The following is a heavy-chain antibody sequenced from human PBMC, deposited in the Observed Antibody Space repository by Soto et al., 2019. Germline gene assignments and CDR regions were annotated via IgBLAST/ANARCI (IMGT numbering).Heavy chain of an antibody. CDR1: GYSFTSYW. V-gene: IGHV5-51*01. CDR2: IYPGDSDT. CDR3: ARHGAYCSGGSCYSYYFDY. J-gene: IGHJ4*02. Sequence: LGESLKISCKGSGYSFTSYWIGWVRQMPGKGLEWMGIIYPGDSDTRYSPSFQGQVTISADKSISTAYLQWSSLKASDTAMYYCARHGAYCSGGSCYSYYFDYWGQGTLVTVSS. D-gene: IGHD2-15*01.